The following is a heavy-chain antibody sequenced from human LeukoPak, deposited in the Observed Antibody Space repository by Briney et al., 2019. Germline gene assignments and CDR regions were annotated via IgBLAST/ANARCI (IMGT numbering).Heavy chain of an antibody. J-gene: IGHJ4*02. D-gene: IGHD2-15*01. Sequence: SETLSLTCTVSGGSISNYYWSWIRQPAGKGLEWIGRIYTSGNTNYNPSLKSRLTISLDKSKNQFSLKLNSVTAADTAVYYCARRPNGRTLDYWGQGTPVTVSS. V-gene: IGHV4-4*07. CDR2: IYTSGNT. CDR1: GGSISNYY. CDR3: ARRPNGRTLDY.